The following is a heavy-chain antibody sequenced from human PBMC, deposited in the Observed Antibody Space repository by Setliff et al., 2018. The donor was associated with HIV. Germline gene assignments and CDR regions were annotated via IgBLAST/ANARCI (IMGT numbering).Heavy chain of an antibody. D-gene: IGHD3-9*01. CDR1: GFTFSSYS. CDR3: VRHARLADH. CDR2: ISSISSYI. V-gene: IGHV3-21*01. J-gene: IGHJ4*02. Sequence: GGSLRLSCAASGFTFSSYSMNWVRQAPGKGLEWVSSISSISSYIYYADSVKGRFTISRDNAKNSLYLQMDSLRVDDTAVYYCVRHARLADHWGQGTLVTVSS.